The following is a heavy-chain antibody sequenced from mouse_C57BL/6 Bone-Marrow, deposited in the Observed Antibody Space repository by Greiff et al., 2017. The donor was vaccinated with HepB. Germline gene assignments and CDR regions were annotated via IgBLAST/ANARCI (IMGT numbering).Heavy chain of an antibody. CDR1: GYTFTSYG. V-gene: IGHV1-81*01. CDR2: IYPRSGNT. D-gene: IGHD1-1*01. J-gene: IGHJ3*01. CDR3: ARSYYYGSSYAWFAY. Sequence: VQLVESGAELARPGASVKLSCKASGYTFTSYGISWVKQRTGQGLEWIGEIYPRSGNTYYNEKFKGKATLTADKSSSTAYMELRSLTSEDSAVYFCARSYYYGSSYAWFAYWGQGTLVTVSA.